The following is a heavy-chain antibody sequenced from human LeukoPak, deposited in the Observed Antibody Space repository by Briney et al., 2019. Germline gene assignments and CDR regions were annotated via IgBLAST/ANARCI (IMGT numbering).Heavy chain of an antibody. V-gene: IGHV3-74*01. CDR1: GFTFSSYW. CDR2: INSDGSST. D-gene: IGHD5-18*01. J-gene: IGHJ4*02. CDR3: ARVGYGSRKEKNFDY. Sequence: GGSLRLSCAASGFTFSSYWMHWVRQAPGKGLVWVSRINSDGSSTSYADSVKGRFTISRDNAKNTLYLQMNSLRAEDTAVYYCARVGYGSRKEKNFDYWGQGTLVTVSS.